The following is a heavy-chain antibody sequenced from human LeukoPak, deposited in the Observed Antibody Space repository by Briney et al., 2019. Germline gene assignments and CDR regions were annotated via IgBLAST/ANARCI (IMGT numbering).Heavy chain of an antibody. D-gene: IGHD5-12*01. J-gene: IGHJ4*02. CDR2: ISSSSSYT. V-gene: IGHV3-11*05. CDR3: AKGRGYSGYDFFDY. Sequence: GGSLRLSCAASGFTFSDYYMSWIRQAPGKGLEWVSYISSSSSYTDYADSVKGRFTISRDNAKNSLNLQMNSLRAEDTALYYCAKGRGYSGYDFFDYWGQGTLVTVSS. CDR1: GFTFSDYY.